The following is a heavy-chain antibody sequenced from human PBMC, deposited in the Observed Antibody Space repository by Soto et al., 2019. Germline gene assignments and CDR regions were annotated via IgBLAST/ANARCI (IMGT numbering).Heavy chain of an antibody. D-gene: IGHD3-3*02. CDR2: INSDGSST. V-gene: IGHV3-74*01. J-gene: IGHJ3*02. CDR1: GFTFSSYW. Sequence: PGGSLRLSCAASGFTFSSYWMHWVRQAPGKGLVWVSRINSDGSSTSYADSVKGRFTISRDNAKNTLYLQMNSLRAEDTAVYYCARSPFRLGPAFDIWGQGTMVTVSS. CDR3: ARSPFRLGPAFDI.